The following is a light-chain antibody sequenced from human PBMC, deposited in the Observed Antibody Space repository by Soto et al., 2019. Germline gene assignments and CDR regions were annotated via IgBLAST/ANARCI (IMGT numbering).Light chain of an antibody. V-gene: IGLV2-23*01. J-gene: IGLJ2*01. CDR2: EGS. CDR3: CSYAGSSNVV. Sequence: QSALTQPASVSGSPGQSITISCTGTSSDGGSYNLVSWYQQHPGKAPKLMIYEGSKRPSGVSNRFSGSKSGNTASLTISGLQAEDEADYYCCSYAGSSNVVFGGGTKVTVL. CDR1: SSDGGSYNL.